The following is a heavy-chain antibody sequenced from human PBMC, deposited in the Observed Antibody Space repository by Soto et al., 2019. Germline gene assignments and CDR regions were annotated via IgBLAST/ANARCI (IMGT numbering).Heavy chain of an antibody. J-gene: IGHJ4*02. CDR1: GFTFSGFW. CDR3: ASCEKAEPATH. V-gene: IGHV3-7*01. Sequence: EVQLVESGGGLVQPGGSLRLSCAASGFTFSGFWMSWVCQAPGKGPEWVANIRHEGNEIYYLDSVRGRFTISRDNAKNSLYLQMSSLSVENTSLYFCASCEKAEPATHWGQGILVTVSS. D-gene: IGHD1-26*01. CDR2: IRHEGNEI.